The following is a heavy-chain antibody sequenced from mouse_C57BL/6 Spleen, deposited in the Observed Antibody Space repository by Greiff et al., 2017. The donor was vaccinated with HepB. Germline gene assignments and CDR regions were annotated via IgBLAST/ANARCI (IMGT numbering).Heavy chain of an antibody. CDR3: ARWLGNYAMDY. V-gene: IGHV1-52*01. J-gene: IGHJ4*01. Sequence: VQLQQPGAELVRPGSSVKLSCKASGYTFPSYWMHWVKQRPIQGLEGIGNIDPSDSEPNYNQKFKDKATLTVDKSSSTAYMQLSSLTSEDSAVYYCARWLGNYAMDYWGQGTSVTVSS. CDR2: IDPSDSEP. CDR1: GYTFPSYW. D-gene: IGHD2-2*01.